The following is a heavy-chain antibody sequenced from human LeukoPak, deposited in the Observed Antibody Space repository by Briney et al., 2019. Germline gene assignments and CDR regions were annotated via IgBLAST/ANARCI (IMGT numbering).Heavy chain of an antibody. J-gene: IGHJ6*02. V-gene: IGHV1-69*13. CDR2: IIPIFGTA. D-gene: IGHD5-18*01. Sequence: SVKVSCKASGGTFSSYAISWVRQAPGQGLEWMGGIIPIFGTANYAQKFQGRVTITAGESTSTAYMELSSLRSEDTAVYYCASQSGYSYGFPNYYYGMDVWGQGTTVTVSS. CDR3: ASQSGYSYGFPNYYYGMDV. CDR1: GGTFSSYA.